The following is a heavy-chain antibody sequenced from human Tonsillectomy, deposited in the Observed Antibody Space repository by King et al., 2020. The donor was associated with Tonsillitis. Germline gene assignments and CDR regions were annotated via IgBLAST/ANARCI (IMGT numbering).Heavy chain of an antibody. J-gene: IGHJ4*02. CDR1: GFTFSTYW. CDR3: VRDSVASGSFDS. D-gene: IGHD3-10*01. CDR2: ITSDASRT. V-gene: IGHV3-74*01. Sequence: VQLVESGGDLVQPGGYLRLSCAASGFTFSTYWMHWVRQAPGKGLVWVSHITSDASRTTYADSVKGRFTISRDNAKNTLYLQMNSLRAEDTAVYYCVRDSVASGSFDSWGQGTLVTVSS.